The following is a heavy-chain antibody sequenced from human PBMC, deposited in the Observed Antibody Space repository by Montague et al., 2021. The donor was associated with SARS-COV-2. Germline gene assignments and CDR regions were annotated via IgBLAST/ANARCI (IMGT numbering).Heavy chain of an antibody. CDR2: ISWNSGSI. J-gene: IGHJ4*02. D-gene: IGHD3-22*01. CDR1: GFIFEDYA. Sequence: SLRLSCAASGFIFEDYAMHWVRQAPGKGLEWVSGISWNSGSIAYADSVKGRFTISGENAKNSLYLQMSSLRPEDTALYYCAKDGGHSSGYYYEGGFDSWGQGTPVTVSS. V-gene: IGHV3-9*01. CDR3: AKDGGHSSGYYYEGGFDS.